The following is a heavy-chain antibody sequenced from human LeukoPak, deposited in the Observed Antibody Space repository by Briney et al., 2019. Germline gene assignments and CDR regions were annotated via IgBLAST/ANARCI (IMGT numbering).Heavy chain of an antibody. V-gene: IGHV3-7*03. CDR1: GFTFSSYW. D-gene: IGHD3-16*01. CDR2: INHNGNVD. J-gene: IGHJ6*02. Sequence: GGSLRLPCAASGFTFSSYWMNWARQAPGKGLEWVASINHNGNVDYYVDSVKGRFTISRDNAKNSLYLQMSNLRAEDTAVYFCARGGGLDVWGQGATVTDSS. CDR3: ARGGGLDV.